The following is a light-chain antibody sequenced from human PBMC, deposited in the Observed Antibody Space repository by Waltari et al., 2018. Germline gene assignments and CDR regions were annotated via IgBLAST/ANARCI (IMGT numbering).Light chain of an antibody. V-gene: IGLV2-14*01. CDR3: NSYAGSSSWV. CDR1: SSDVGFYNY. J-gene: IGLJ3*02. CDR2: DVS. Sequence: QSALTQPASVSGSPGQSITISCTGTSSDVGFYNYVSWYQQHPGTAPKLMIYDVSERPSGVSNRFSGSKSGNTASLTISGLQAEDEAYYYCNSYAGSSSWVFGGGTKLTVL.